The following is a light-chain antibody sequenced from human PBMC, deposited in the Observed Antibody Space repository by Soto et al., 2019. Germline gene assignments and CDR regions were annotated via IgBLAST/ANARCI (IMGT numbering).Light chain of an antibody. V-gene: IGKV3-20*01. CDR2: GTS. CDR1: QNVGSRY. J-gene: IGKJ2*01. Sequence: EIVLTQSPGTLSLSPGERATLSCRASQNVGSRYLAWYQQKPGQAPRLLIYGTSNRATGIPDRFSGSGSGTDFSLTISSLEPGDLAVYYCQQYGNLPLTFGQGTMVEFK. CDR3: QQYGNLPLT.